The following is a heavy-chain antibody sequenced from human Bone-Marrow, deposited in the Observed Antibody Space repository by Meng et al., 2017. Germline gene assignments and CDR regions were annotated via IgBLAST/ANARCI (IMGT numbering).Heavy chain of an antibody. D-gene: IGHD3-16*02. CDR3: ARVMITFGGVIVISWFDP. CDR2: IYYSGST. CDR1: GGSISSSSYY. J-gene: IGHJ5*02. Sequence: RQRPESGPGLVKPSAPLSPTCTVSGGSISSSSYYWGWIRQPPGKGLEWIGSIYYSGSTYYNPSLKSRVTISVDTSKNQFSLKLSSVTAADTAVYYCARVMITFGGVIVISWFDPWGQGTLVTVSS. V-gene: IGHV4-39*07.